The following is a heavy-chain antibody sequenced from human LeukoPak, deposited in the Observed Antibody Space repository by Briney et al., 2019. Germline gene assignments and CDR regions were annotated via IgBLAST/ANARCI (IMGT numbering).Heavy chain of an antibody. CDR1: GGTFSSYA. CDR3: AREDGYCSGGNCYSYFDS. V-gene: IGHV3-7*01. J-gene: IGHJ4*02. D-gene: IGHD2-15*01. Sequence: SCKASGGTFSSYAISWVRQAPGQGLEWVAYIKKTGSETYYVDSVKGRFTITRDNARNSLFLQMNSLRAEDTAVYYCAREDGYCSGGNCYSYFDSWGQGTLVTVSS. CDR2: IKKTGSET.